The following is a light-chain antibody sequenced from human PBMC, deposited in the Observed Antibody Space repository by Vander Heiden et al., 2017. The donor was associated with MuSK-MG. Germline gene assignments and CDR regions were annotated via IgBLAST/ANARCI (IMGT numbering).Light chain of an antibody. Sequence: DIELTQSPCTLSLSPGERATLSCRASQSVSSSFLSWYQQQPGQAPRLLIYGASTRGTGFPDRFSGSGSGTDFTLTISRLEPEDFAIYYCQHDSYSTETFGQGTQLEIK. CDR2: GAS. V-gene: IGKV3-20*01. CDR1: QSVSSSF. J-gene: IGKJ5*01. CDR3: QHDSYSTET.